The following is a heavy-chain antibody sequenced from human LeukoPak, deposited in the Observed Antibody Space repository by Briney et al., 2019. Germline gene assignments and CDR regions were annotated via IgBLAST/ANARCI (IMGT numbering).Heavy chain of an antibody. Sequence: PGGSLRLSCVASGFTFSSSAMSWVRQAPGKGLEWVSALTSNGAGTYYADSVKGRFTISRDNSKNTMYLQMNSLRAEDTALYYCAKEAVEYFDYWGQGDLVTVSS. CDR2: LTSNGAGT. CDR3: AKEAVEYFDY. J-gene: IGHJ4*02. CDR1: GFTFSSSA. V-gene: IGHV3-23*01.